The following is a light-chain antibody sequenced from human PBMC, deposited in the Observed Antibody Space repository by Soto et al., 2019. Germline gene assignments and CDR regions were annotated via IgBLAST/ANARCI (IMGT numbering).Light chain of an antibody. CDR3: QVWDSYSDLYVV. CDR1: NIGSKS. Sequence: SYELAQPPSVSVAPGKTATITCGGENIGSKSVNWYQQKPGQAPVMVIYYDSARPSGIPERFSGSNSGSTATLTISRVEAGDEADYYCQVWDSYSDLYVVFGGGTKLTVL. CDR2: YDS. V-gene: IGLV3-21*04. J-gene: IGLJ2*01.